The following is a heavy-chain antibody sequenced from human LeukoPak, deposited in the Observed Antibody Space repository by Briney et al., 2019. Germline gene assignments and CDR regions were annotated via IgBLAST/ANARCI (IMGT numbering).Heavy chain of an antibody. Sequence: GGSLRLSCAASRFTFSNCTMNWVRQAPGKGLEWVSSISRSGRFTFYADSLKGRFTIFRDNANNLLYLQMNSLRAEDTALYYCATIAAGGLDSWGQGTLVTVSS. CDR1: RFTFSNCT. CDR3: ATIAAGGLDS. V-gene: IGHV3-21*01. J-gene: IGHJ4*02. CDR2: ISRSGRFT. D-gene: IGHD6-13*01.